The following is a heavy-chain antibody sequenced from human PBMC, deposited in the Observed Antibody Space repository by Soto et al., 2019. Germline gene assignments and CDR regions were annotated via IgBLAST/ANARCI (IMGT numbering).Heavy chain of an antibody. V-gene: IGHV3-66*01. CDR1: GFTVSSNY. D-gene: IGHD2-15*01. CDR3: ARGSGGSCCGAFDI. Sequence: GGSLRLSCAASGFTVSSNYMSWVRQAPGKGLEWVSVIYSGGSTYYADSVKGRFTISRDNSKNTLYLQMNSLRAEDTAVYYCARGSGGSCCGAFDIWGQGTMVTVSS. CDR2: IYSGGST. J-gene: IGHJ3*02.